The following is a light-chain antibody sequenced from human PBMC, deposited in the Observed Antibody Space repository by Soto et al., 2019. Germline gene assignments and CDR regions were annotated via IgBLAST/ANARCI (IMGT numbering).Light chain of an antibody. CDR1: SSDVGGYNY. V-gene: IGLV2-8*01. J-gene: IGLJ2*01. CDR2: EDS. Sequence: QSALTQPPSASGSPGQSVTISCTGTSSDVGGYNYVSWYQQHPGKSPKLMIYEDSKRPSGVPDRFSGSKSGNTASLTVSGLQAEDEADYYCSSYAGSNNVLFGGGTKVTVL. CDR3: SSYAGSNNVL.